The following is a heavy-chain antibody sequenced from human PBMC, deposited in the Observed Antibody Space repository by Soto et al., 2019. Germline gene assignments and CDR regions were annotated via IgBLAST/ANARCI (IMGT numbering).Heavy chain of an antibody. Sequence: QVQLVQSGAEVRKPGASVKVSCKASGYPYTNSYMHWVRQAPGQGLEWMGWIHPNTGGTNYAQKFQSRVTMIRDTAVRTVYMELNRLTSDDTAIYFCASDFRTRGWFRQAGNFAMDVWGQGTTVTVS. CDR1: GYPYTNSY. D-gene: IGHD6-19*01. CDR2: IHPNTGGT. J-gene: IGHJ6*02. V-gene: IGHV1-2*02. CDR3: ASDFRTRGWFRQAGNFAMDV.